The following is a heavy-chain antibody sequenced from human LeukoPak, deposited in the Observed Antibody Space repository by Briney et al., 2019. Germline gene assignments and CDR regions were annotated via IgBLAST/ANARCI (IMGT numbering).Heavy chain of an antibody. CDR3: ASRRRGISEFYYYGMDV. D-gene: IGHD1-26*01. J-gene: IGHJ6*02. V-gene: IGHV4-34*01. CDR2: VNHSGST. Sequence: SETLSLTCAVYGGSFSGYYWSWIRQPPGQGLEWIGEVNHSGSTNYNPSLKSRVTISVDTSKNQFSLKLSSVTAADTAVYYCASRRRGISEFYYYGMDVWGQGTTVTVSS. CDR1: GGSFSGYY.